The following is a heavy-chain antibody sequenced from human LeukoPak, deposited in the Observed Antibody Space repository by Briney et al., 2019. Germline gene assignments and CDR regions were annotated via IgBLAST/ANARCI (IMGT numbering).Heavy chain of an antibody. CDR1: GYTFTGYY. D-gene: IGHD3-22*01. Sequence: ASVKVSCKASGYTFTGYYMHWVRQAPGQGLEWMGWINPNSGGINYAQKFQGRVTMTRDTSSTTAYMELSRLRSDDTAVYYCARLVVISTTSEYFQEWGQGTLVIVSS. V-gene: IGHV1-2*02. CDR3: ARLVVISTTSEYFQE. J-gene: IGHJ1*01. CDR2: INPNSGGI.